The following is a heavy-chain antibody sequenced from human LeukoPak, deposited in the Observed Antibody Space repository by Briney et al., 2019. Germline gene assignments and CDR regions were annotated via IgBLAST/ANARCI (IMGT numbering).Heavy chain of an antibody. D-gene: IGHD4-23*01. CDR1: GGSINSGGY. V-gene: IGHV4-31*03. CDR2: IYYSGTT. J-gene: IGHJ4*02. Sequence: PSETLSLICTVSGGSINSGGYWGWLRPHPGKGLEWIGYIYYSGTTYYSPSLRSRVTMSVDTSKNQFSLKLSSVTAADTAVYCARAPYGGNSGFDYWGQGALVTVSS. CDR3: ARAPYGGNSGFDY.